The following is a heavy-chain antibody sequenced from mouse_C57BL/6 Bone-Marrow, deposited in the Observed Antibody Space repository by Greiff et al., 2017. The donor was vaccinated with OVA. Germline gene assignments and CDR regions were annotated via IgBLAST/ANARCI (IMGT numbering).Heavy chain of an antibody. CDR1: GYTFTSYG. V-gene: IGHV1-81*01. CDR2: IYPRSGNT. CDR3: ARSATVVATDYAMDY. D-gene: IGHD1-1*01. J-gene: IGHJ4*01. Sequence: VQLQQSGAELARPGASVKLSCKASGYTFTSYGISWVKQRTGQGLEWIGEIYPRSGNTYYNEKFKGKATLTADKSSSTAYMELRSLTSEYSAVYFFARSATVVATDYAMDYWGQGTSGTVSS.